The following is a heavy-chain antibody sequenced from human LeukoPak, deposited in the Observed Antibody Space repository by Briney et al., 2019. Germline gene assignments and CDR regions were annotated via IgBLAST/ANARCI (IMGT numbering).Heavy chain of an antibody. V-gene: IGHV4-39*07. CDR3: ARDLKWQWLSPAMV. CDR2: IYYSGST. Sequence: SETLSLTCTVSGGSISSRSYYWGWIRQPPGKGLEWIGIIYYSGSTYSNPSLRSRVTISVDTSKNQFSLKLSSVTAADTAVYYCARDLKWQWLSPAMVWGQGTMVTVSS. D-gene: IGHD6-19*01. CDR1: GGSISSRSYY. J-gene: IGHJ3*01.